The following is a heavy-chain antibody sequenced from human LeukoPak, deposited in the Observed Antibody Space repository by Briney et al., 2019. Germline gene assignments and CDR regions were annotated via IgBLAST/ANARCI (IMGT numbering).Heavy chain of an antibody. Sequence: PGGSLRLSCAASGFTFSSYWMSWVRQAPGKGLEWVANIKQDGSEKYYVDSVKGRFTISRDNAKNSLYLQMNSLRAEDTAVYYCAREFGYCSSTSCYSHYYMDVWGKGTTVTVSS. CDR1: GFTFSSYW. D-gene: IGHD2-2*03. V-gene: IGHV3-7*01. CDR3: AREFGYCSSTSCYSHYYMDV. J-gene: IGHJ6*03. CDR2: IKQDGSEK.